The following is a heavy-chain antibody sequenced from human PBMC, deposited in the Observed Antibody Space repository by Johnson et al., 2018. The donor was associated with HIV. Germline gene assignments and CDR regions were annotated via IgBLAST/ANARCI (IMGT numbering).Heavy chain of an antibody. Sequence: QMMLVESGGGVVQPGRSLRLSCAASGFTFSSYGMHWVRQAPGKGLEWVAVISYDGSNKHYADPVKGSFTISRDNSKNQLYLQLGSLRDDDTAVYYCVRRQYISTWQDAFDVWGQGTTVTVSS. J-gene: IGHJ3*01. CDR2: ISYDGSNK. CDR1: GFTFSSYG. CDR3: VRRQYISTWQDAFDV. V-gene: IGHV3-30*03. D-gene: IGHD6-13*01.